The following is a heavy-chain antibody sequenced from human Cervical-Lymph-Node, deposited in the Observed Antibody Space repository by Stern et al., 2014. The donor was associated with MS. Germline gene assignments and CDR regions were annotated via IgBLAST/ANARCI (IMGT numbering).Heavy chain of an antibody. V-gene: IGHV1-69*01. CDR3: ASPVTLTVGAMDV. Sequence: QMQLVQSGAEVKKPGSSVKLSCKASGGTFSSYPIIWLRQAPEQGLEWMGGIIPIFGTANYAQKFQGRVTITADGSSSTAYMELSSLRSEDTAVYYCASPVTLTVGAMDVWGQGTTVTVSS. CDR2: IIPIFGTA. CDR1: GGTFSSYP. J-gene: IGHJ6*02. D-gene: IGHD4-17*01.